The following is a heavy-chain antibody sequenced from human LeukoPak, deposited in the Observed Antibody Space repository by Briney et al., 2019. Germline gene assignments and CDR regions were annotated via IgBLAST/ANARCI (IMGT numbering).Heavy chain of an antibody. CDR2: IKHDGSEK. Sequence: GGSLRLSCAASGFPFSYWMTWVRQAPGKGLEWVANIKHDGSEKNYVDSVKGRLTISRDNAKNSLYLQMNSLRAEDTAVYYCARSRRCCGEDYWGQGTQVTVSS. D-gene: IGHD2-21*01. CDR1: GFPFSYW. V-gene: IGHV3-7*01. J-gene: IGHJ4*02. CDR3: ARSRRCCGEDY.